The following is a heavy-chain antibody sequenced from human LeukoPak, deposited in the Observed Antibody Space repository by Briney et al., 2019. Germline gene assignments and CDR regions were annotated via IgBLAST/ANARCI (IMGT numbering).Heavy chain of an antibody. Sequence: PGGSLRLSCAASGFTFSHSAMSWVRQAPGKGLEWVANIKQDGSEKYYVDSVKGRFTISRDNAKNSLYLQMNSLRAEDTAVYYCASSAVAAAFDYWGQGTLVTVSS. D-gene: IGHD6-19*01. V-gene: IGHV3-7*01. J-gene: IGHJ4*02. CDR2: IKQDGSEK. CDR3: ASSAVAAAFDY. CDR1: GFTFSHSA.